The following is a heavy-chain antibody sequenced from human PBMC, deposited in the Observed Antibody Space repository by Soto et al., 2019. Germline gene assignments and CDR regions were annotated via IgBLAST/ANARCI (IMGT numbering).Heavy chain of an antibody. CDR3: ARCFEYLGLYYYYYYMDV. D-gene: IGHD3-16*01. CDR2: INHSGST. V-gene: IGHV4-61*01. J-gene: IGHJ6*03. CDR1: GGSVSSGIYY. Sequence: SETLSLTCPVSGGSVSSGIYYWSWIRQPPGKGLEWIGYINHSGSTNYNPSLKSRVTISVDTSKNQFSLKLSSVTAADTAVYYCARCFEYLGLYYYYYYMDVWGKGTTVTVSS.